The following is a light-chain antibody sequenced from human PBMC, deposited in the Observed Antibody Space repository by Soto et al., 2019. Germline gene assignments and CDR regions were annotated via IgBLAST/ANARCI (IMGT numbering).Light chain of an antibody. V-gene: IGKV3-20*01. CDR1: QTISSNH. CDR3: QQFVGWT. J-gene: IGKJ1*01. CDR2: GTS. Sequence: EIVLTQSPGTLSVSPGERATLSCRASQTISSNHLAWYQQKPGQAPSLLIYGTSSRATGIPDRFSGSGAGKDFTLTISRLEPEDYAIYYCQQFVGWTFGPGPRWKS.